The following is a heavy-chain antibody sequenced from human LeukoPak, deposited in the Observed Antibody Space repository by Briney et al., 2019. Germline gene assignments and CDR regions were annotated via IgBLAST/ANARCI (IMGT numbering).Heavy chain of an antibody. CDR1: GGSISSGGYN. CDR2: IYYSGST. CDR3: ARDRDIGTYYYYGMDV. J-gene: IGHJ6*02. D-gene: IGHD2-15*01. Sequence: SQTLSLTCTVSGGSISSGGYNWSWIRQHPGKGLECIGYIYYSGSTYYNPSLKSRVTISVDTSKNQFSLKLSSVTAADTAVYYCARDRDIGTYYYYGMDVWGQGTTVTVSS. V-gene: IGHV4-31*03.